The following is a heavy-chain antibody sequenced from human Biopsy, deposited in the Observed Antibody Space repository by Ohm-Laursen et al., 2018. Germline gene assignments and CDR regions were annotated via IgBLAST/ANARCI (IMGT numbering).Heavy chain of an antibody. CDR2: IHHSGST. J-gene: IGHJ6*02. CDR3: ARMGCSGGSCHYYSYGMDV. CDR1: GVSITAYY. D-gene: IGHD2-15*01. V-gene: IGHV4-4*09. Sequence: TLSLTCTVPGVSITAYYWSWIRQPPGKGLECIGNIHHSGSTNYNPSLKSRLTISVDTSKNQFSLKLSSVTAADTAVYYCARMGCSGGSCHYYSYGMDVWGQGTTVTVSS.